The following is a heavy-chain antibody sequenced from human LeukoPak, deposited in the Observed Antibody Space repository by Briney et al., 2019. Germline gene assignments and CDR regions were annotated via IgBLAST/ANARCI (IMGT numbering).Heavy chain of an antibody. CDR3: ARSQLGYCSSTSCYRAFDY. CDR1: GFTFSSYA. D-gene: IGHD2-2*01. CDR2: ISYDGSNK. Sequence: GGSLRLSCAASGFTFSSYAMHWVRQAPGKGLEWVAVISYDGSNKYYADSVKGRFTISRDNSKNTLYLQMNSLRAEDTAVYYCARSQLGYCSSTSCYRAFDYWGQGTLVTVSS. V-gene: IGHV3-30-3*01. J-gene: IGHJ4*02.